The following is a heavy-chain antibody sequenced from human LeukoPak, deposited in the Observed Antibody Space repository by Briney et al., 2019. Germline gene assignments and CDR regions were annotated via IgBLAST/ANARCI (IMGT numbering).Heavy chain of an antibody. Sequence: SETLSLTCTVSGGSISSSSYYWGWIRQPPGKGLEWIGSIYYSGSTYYNPSLKSRVTISVDTSKNQFSLKLSSVTAADTAVYYCARSYCSSTSCYSELGRGDAFDIWGQGTMVTVSS. J-gene: IGHJ3*02. CDR2: IYYSGST. CDR1: GGSISSSSYY. V-gene: IGHV4-39*01. D-gene: IGHD2-2*02. CDR3: ARSYCSSTSCYSELGRGDAFDI.